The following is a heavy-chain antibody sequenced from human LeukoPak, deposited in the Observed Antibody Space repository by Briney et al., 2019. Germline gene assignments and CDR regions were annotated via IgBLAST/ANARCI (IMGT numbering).Heavy chain of an antibody. D-gene: IGHD6-13*01. V-gene: IGHV4-30-4*01. CDR1: GGSISSGDYY. CDR2: IYYSGST. CDR3: GRVHISSNWYGHYFDL. Sequence: SQTLSLTCTVSGGSISSGDYYWSWIRQPPGKGLEWIGYIYYSGSTYYNPSLKSRVTISVDTSKNQFSLKLSSVTAADTAVYYCGRVHISSNWYGHYFDLWGQGTLLTVSS. J-gene: IGHJ4*02.